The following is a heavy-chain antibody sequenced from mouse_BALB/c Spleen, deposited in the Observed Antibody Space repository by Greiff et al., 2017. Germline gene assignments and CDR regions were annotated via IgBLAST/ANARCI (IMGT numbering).Heavy chain of an antibody. CDR2: ISSGSSTI. Sequence: DVHLVESGGGLVQPGGSRKLSCAASGFTFSSFGMHWVRQAPEKGLEWVAYISSGSSTIYYADTVKGRFTISRDNPKNTLFLQMTSLRSEDTAMYYCASGGYYRYDGYAMDYWGQGTSVTVSS. V-gene: IGHV5-17*02. J-gene: IGHJ4*01. D-gene: IGHD2-14*01. CDR1: GFTFSSFG. CDR3: ASGGYYRYDGYAMDY.